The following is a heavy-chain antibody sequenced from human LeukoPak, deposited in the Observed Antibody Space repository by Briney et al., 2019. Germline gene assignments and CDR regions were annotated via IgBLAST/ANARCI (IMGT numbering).Heavy chain of an antibody. CDR1: GYTFTSYY. CDR3: ARDQSDSSGYILCVD. Sequence: GASVNVSCKASGYTFTSYYMHWVRQAPGQGLEWMGVINPGGGSTSYAQKFQGRVTVTRDTSTSTVYMELSSLRSEDTAVYYCARDQSDSSGYILCVDWGQGTLVTVSS. V-gene: IGHV1-46*01. J-gene: IGHJ4*02. CDR2: INPGGGST. D-gene: IGHD3-22*01.